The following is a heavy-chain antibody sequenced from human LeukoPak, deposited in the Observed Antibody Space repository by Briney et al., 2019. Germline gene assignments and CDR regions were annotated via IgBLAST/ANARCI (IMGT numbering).Heavy chain of an antibody. J-gene: IGHJ6*02. CDR2: IWYDGSNK. V-gene: IGHV3-33*01. D-gene: IGHD6-6*01. CDR3: ATFEYSSSVKGPEYYGMDV. CDR1: GFTFSSYG. Sequence: PGRSLRLSCAASGFTFSSYGTPWVRQAPGKGLEWVAVIWYDGSNKYYADSVKGRFTISRDNSKNTLYLQMNSLRAEDTAVYYCATFEYSSSVKGPEYYGMDVWGQGTTVTVSS.